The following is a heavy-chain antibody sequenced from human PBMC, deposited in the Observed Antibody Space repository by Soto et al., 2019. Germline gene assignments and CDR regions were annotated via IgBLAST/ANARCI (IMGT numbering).Heavy chain of an antibody. CDR2: ISGSGGST. CDR3: AKIAPLYLELNY. Sequence: EVQLLESGGGLVQPGGSLRLSCAASVFTFSSYAMSWVRQAPWKGLEWVSAISGSGGSTYYSDSVKGRFTISRDNSKNTLYMQMNSLRAEDTAVYYCAKIAPLYLELNYWGQGTLVTVSS. J-gene: IGHJ4*02. V-gene: IGHV3-23*01. D-gene: IGHD1-7*01. CDR1: VFTFSSYA.